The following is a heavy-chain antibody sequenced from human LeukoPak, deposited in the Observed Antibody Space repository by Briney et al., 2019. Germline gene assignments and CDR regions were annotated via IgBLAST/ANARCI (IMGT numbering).Heavy chain of an antibody. V-gene: IGHV3-23*01. J-gene: IGHJ4*02. CDR2: ISGSGGST. D-gene: IGHD6-19*01. Sequence: PGGSLRLSCAASGFTFTSYAMSWVRLAPGKGLEWVSAISGSGGSTYYADSVKGRFAISRDNSKNTLYLQMNSLRADDTAVYYCAKDLGGSSGRYDYWGQGTLVTVSS. CDR1: GFTFTSYA. CDR3: AKDLGGSSGRYDY.